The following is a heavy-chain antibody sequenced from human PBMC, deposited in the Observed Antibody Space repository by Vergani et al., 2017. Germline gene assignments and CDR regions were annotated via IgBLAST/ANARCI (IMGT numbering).Heavy chain of an antibody. CDR3: AREPGMVPSRAFDI. J-gene: IGHJ3*02. V-gene: IGHV4-39*07. CDR2: IYYSGST. Sequence: QVQLQESGPGLVKPSETLSLTCTVSNDSVSNTFYYWGWIRQTPGKGLEWIGSIYYSGSTYYNPSLESRVTMSVDTSKSQFSLKLSAVTAADTAVYYCAREPGMVPSRAFDIWGQGTMVTVSS. CDR1: NDSVSNTFYY. D-gene: IGHD3-10*01.